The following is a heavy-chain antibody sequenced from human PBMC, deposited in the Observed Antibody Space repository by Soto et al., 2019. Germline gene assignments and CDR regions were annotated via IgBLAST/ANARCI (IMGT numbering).Heavy chain of an antibody. Sequence: SETLSLTCTVSGGSISSGGYYWSWIRQHPGKGLEWIGYIYYSGSTYYNPSLKSRVTISVDTSKHQFSLKLSSVTAADTAVYYCAAVFGGPYGVGNCCDPWGQGNLVTVSS. V-gene: IGHV4-31*03. D-gene: IGHD4-17*01. CDR3: AAVFGGPYGVGNCCDP. J-gene: IGHJ5*02. CDR2: IYYSGST. CDR1: GGSISSGGYY.